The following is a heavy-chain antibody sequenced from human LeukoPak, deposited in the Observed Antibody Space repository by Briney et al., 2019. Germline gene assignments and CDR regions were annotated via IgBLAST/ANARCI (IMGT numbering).Heavy chain of an antibody. Sequence: GGSLRLSCAASGFTVSSNYMSWVRQAPGKGLEWVSAISGSGGSTYYADSVKGRFTISRDNSKNTLYLQMNSLRAEDTAVYYCAKLPRSGSYLNWYFDLWGRGTLVTVSS. D-gene: IGHD1-26*01. CDR1: GFTVSSNY. J-gene: IGHJ2*01. V-gene: IGHV3-23*01. CDR3: AKLPRSGSYLNWYFDL. CDR2: ISGSGGST.